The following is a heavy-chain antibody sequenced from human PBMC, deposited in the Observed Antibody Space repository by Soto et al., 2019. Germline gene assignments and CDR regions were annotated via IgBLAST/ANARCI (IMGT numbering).Heavy chain of an antibody. CDR3: ARDFYYYGAGTMGGYFDY. D-gene: IGHD3-10*01. Sequence: EVQLVESGGGLVQPGGSLRLSCAASGLTVSSNYMSWVRQAPGKGLEWVSVIYSGGSTYYADSVKGRFTISRDNSKNTLYHKLNSLRADDTAVYYCARDFYYYGAGTMGGYFDYWGQGTLVTVSS. V-gene: IGHV3-66*01. CDR2: IYSGGST. J-gene: IGHJ4*02. CDR1: GLTVSSNY.